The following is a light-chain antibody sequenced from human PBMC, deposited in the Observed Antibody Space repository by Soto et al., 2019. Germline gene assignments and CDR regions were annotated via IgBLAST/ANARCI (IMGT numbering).Light chain of an antibody. CDR3: QQYKNWPIT. CDR1: QSVSST. CDR2: GAS. J-gene: IGKJ5*01. Sequence: EIVMTQSPVTLSVSPGERATLSCRASQSVSSTLAWYQQKPGQAPRLLIYGASTRATGIPTRFSGSGSGTEFTLTVSSLQSEDFAVFYCQQYKNWPITFGQGTRLEI. V-gene: IGKV3-15*01.